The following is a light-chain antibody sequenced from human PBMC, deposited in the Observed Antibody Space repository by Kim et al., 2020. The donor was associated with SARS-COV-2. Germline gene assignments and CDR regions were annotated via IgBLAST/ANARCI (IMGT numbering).Light chain of an antibody. CDR3: MQTAQTPFT. V-gene: IGKV2-28*01. Sequence: DIVMTRSPLSLPVTPGEPASISCRSSQSLLRSNGYKHLDWYLQKPGQSPQLLIYMTSYRASGVPDRFSGSGSGTDFTLRISRVQAEDVGVYYCMQTAQTPFTFGQGTKLEIK. CDR2: MTS. CDR1: QSLLRSNGYKH. J-gene: IGKJ2*01.